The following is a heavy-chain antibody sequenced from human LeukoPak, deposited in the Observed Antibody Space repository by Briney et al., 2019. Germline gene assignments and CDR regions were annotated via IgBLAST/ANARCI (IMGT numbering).Heavy chain of an antibody. CDR2: IYHSGST. Sequence: SETLSLTCTVSGYSISSGYYWGWIRQPPGKGLEWLGSIYHSGSTYYNPSLKSRVTISVDTSKNQFSLKLSSVTAADTAVYYCARVPGYSTLYYFDYWGQGTLVTVSS. CDR1: GYSISSGYY. CDR3: ARVPGYSTLYYFDY. J-gene: IGHJ4*02. V-gene: IGHV4-38-2*02. D-gene: IGHD4-11*01.